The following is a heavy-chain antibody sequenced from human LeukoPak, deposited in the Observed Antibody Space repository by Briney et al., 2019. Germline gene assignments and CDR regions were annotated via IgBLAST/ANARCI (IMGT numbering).Heavy chain of an antibody. CDR3: TTNPRYCSSTSCYTEEYFQH. J-gene: IGHJ1*01. D-gene: IGHD2-2*02. V-gene: IGHV3-15*01. CDR1: GFTFSNAW. Sequence: GGSLRLSCAASGFTFSNAWMSWVRQAPGKGLEWVGRIKSKTDGGTTDYAAPVKGRLTISRDDSKNTLYLQMNSLKTEDTAVYYCTTNPRYCSSTSCYTEEYFQHWGQGTLVTVSS. CDR2: IKSKTDGGTT.